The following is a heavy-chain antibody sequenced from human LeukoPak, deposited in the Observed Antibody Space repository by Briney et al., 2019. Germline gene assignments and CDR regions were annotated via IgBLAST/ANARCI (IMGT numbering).Heavy chain of an antibody. CDR2: ICAYNAKT. D-gene: IGHD3-16*01. V-gene: IGHV1-18*01. CDR1: GYTFTSYG. Sequence: GASVKVSCKASGYTFTSYGISWVRQAPGQRLEWMGWICAYNAKTNYAQKLQGRVTMTTDTSTSTAYMELRSLRSDDTAVYYCARVGEDHNWFDPWGQGTLVTVSS. J-gene: IGHJ5*02. CDR3: ARVGEDHNWFDP.